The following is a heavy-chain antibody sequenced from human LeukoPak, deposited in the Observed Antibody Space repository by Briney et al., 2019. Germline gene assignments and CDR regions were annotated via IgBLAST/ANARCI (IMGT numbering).Heavy chain of an antibody. D-gene: IGHD1-26*01. CDR2: ISGSGGST. Sequence: GSLRLSCAASGFTFSSYAMSWVRQAPGKGLEWVSAISGSGGSTYYADSVKGRFTISRDNSKNTLYLQMNSLRAEDTAVYYCAKALGATTAFDIWGQGTMVTVSS. CDR1: GFTFSSYA. J-gene: IGHJ3*02. CDR3: AKALGATTAFDI. V-gene: IGHV3-23*01.